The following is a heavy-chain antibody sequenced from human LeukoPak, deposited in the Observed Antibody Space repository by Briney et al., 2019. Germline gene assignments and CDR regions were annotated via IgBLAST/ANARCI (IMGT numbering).Heavy chain of an antibody. D-gene: IGHD3-22*01. J-gene: IGHJ4*02. CDR3: AKDPTHYRVWDDYDSTVLSY. Sequence: GGSLRLSCAASGFTFRRYGMTWVRQAPGKGLEWVSSISGSGGSTFYADSVKGRFTISRDNSKNTLYLQMNSLRAADTAVYYCAKDPTHYRVWDDYDSTVLSYWGQGTLVTVSS. V-gene: IGHV3-23*01. CDR2: ISGSGGST. CDR1: GFTFRRYG.